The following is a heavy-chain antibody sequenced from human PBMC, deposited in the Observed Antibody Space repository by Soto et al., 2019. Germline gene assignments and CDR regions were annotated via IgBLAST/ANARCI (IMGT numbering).Heavy chain of an antibody. CDR2: LNAGNGNT. V-gene: IGHV1-3*01. CDR1: GYTFTSYA. J-gene: IGHJ4*02. D-gene: IGHD3-22*01. CDR3: ARSSGYYVYDY. Sequence: QVKLVQSGAEVKKPGASVKDSCKASGYTFTSYAMHWVRQAPGQRLEWMGWLNAGNGNTKYSQKFQGRVTITRETPASTTYMELSSLRSEDTAVYYYARSSGYYVYDYWGKGTLVSVSS.